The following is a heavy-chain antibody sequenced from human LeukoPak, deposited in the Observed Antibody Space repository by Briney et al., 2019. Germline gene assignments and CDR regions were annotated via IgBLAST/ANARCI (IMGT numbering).Heavy chain of an antibody. CDR3: ARDNYGDYAHYYYYYMDV. CDR1: GYTFTSYG. Sequence: ASVKVSCKASGYTFTSYGISWVRQAPGQGLEWMGIINPSGGSTSYAQKFQGRVTMTRDTSTSTVYMELSSLRSEDTAVYYCARDNYGDYAHYYYYYMDVWGKGTTVTISS. D-gene: IGHD4-17*01. CDR2: INPSGGST. J-gene: IGHJ6*03. V-gene: IGHV1-46*01.